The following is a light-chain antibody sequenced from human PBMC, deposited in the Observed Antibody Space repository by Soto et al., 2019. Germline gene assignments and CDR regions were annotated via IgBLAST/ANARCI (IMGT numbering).Light chain of an antibody. CDR3: SSYTSSSTLWV. CDR1: SSDDGGYNY. V-gene: IGLV2-14*01. J-gene: IGLJ3*02. Sequence: QSVLTQPASVSGSPGQSITISCTGTSSDDGGYNYVSWYQQHPGKAPKLMIYEVSNRPSGVSNRFSGSKSGNTASLTISGLQAEDEADYYCSSYTSSSTLWVFGGGTKVTVL. CDR2: EVS.